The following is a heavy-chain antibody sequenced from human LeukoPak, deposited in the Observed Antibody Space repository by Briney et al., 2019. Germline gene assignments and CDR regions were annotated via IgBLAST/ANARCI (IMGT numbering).Heavy chain of an antibody. CDR2: ISGSGGST. Sequence: GGSLRLSCAASGFTFSSYAMSSVRQAPGKGLEWVSAISGSGGSTYYADSVKGRFTISRDNSKNTLYLQMNSLRAEDTAVYYCASALRGYSGSYPDDYWGQGTLVTVSS. CDR1: GFTFSSYA. V-gene: IGHV3-23*01. CDR3: ASALRGYSGSYPDDY. J-gene: IGHJ4*02. D-gene: IGHD1-26*01.